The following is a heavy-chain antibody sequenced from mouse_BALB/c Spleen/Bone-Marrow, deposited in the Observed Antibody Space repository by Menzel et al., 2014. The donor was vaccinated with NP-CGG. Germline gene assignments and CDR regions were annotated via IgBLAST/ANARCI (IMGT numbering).Heavy chain of an antibody. J-gene: IGHJ4*01. V-gene: IGHV1S81*02. Sequence: QVQLKQSGAELVKPGASVKLSCKASGYTFTSYYMYWVKQRPGQGLEWFGEINPSNGGTNFNEKFKNKATLTVDKSSSTAYMQLSSLTSEDSAVYYCSRGRRDALDYWGQGTSATVSS. CDR2: INPSNGGT. CDR1: GYTFTSYY. CDR3: SRGRRDALDY.